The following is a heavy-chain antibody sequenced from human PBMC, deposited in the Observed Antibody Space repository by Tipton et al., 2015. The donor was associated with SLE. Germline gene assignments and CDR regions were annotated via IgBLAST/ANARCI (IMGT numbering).Heavy chain of an antibody. D-gene: IGHD3-16*01. J-gene: IGHJ3*02. V-gene: IGHV4-34*01. CDR3: ARGDLYSDYVWGTLRGAFDI. Sequence: LRLSCAVYGGSFSGYSWSWIRQPPEKGLEWIGEINHSGSTNYNPSLKSRVTISVDTPKNQVSLKLSSVTAVDTALYYCARGDLYSDYVWGTLRGAFDIWGQGTTVTVSS. CDR2: INHSGST. CDR1: GGSFSGYS.